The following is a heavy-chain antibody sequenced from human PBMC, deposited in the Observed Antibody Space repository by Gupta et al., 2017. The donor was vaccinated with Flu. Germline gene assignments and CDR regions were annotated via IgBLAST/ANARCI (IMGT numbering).Heavy chain of an antibody. D-gene: IGHD2-15*01. CDR2: IRCDGTAT. CDR3: AREVVNNRWEP. Sequence: ELQLVESGRGLVQPGGSLRLLCAGSGFNFSGHFMHWVREAPGQGLVWVAGIRCDGTATSYADSVKGRFTIYRDNAKKTLYLQMNSLSPEDTALDYCAREVVNNRWEPWGQGTLGTVAS. V-gene: IGHV3-74*01. J-gene: IGHJ5*02. CDR1: GFNFSGHF.